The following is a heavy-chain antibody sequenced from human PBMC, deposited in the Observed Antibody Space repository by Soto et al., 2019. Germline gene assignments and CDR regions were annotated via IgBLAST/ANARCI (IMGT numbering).Heavy chain of an antibody. CDR3: AKVGPSYYYDMDV. CDR1: GLDFSSEV. Sequence: PGGSLRLSCAASGLDFSSEVMCWVRQAPGKGLEWVSSISGSGRTIYHADSMRGRFAISRDNSKNSLYLQLNNLRVDDTAVYYCAKVGPSYYYDMDVWGQGTTVTVS. CDR2: ISGSGRTI. V-gene: IGHV3-23*01. D-gene: IGHD1-26*01. J-gene: IGHJ6*02.